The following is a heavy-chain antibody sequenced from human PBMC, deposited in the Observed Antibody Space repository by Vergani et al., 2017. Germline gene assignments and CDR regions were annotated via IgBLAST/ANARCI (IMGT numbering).Heavy chain of an antibody. CDR2: INPNSGGT. V-gene: IGHV1-2*02. Sequence: QVQLVQSGAEVKKPGASVKVSCKASGYTFTGYYMHWVRQAPGQGLEWMGWINPNSGGTNYAQKVQGRVTMTTDTSTSTAYMELRSLRSDDTAVYYCARDREKSYCSSTSCSGYGMDVWGQGTTVTVSS. CDR3: ARDREKSYCSSTSCSGYGMDV. J-gene: IGHJ6*02. CDR1: GYTFTGYY. D-gene: IGHD2-2*01.